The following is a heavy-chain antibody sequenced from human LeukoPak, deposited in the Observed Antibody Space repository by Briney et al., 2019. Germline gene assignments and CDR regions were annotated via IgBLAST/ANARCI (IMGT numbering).Heavy chain of an antibody. J-gene: IGHJ4*02. D-gene: IGHD6-19*01. Sequence: GGSLRLSCAVSGYSFSRHGMHWVRQAPGKGLEWVAAIWYDGSDKYYADSVKGRFTISRDNSKNMLYLQMDSLRAEDTALYYCARLWGAVSGYFDYWGQGTLVTVPS. CDR1: GYSFSRHG. CDR3: ARLWGAVSGYFDY. CDR2: IWYDGSDK. V-gene: IGHV3-33*01.